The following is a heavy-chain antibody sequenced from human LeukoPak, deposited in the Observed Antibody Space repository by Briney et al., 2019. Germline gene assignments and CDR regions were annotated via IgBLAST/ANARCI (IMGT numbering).Heavy chain of an antibody. CDR3: ARPIYGDSSSWYRAFDI. Sequence: SGGSLRLSCAASGFTFSSYSMTWVRQAPGKGLEWVSSISSSSSYIYYADSVKGRFTISRDNAKNSLYLQMNSLRAEDTAVYYCARPIYGDSSSWYRAFDIWGQGTMVTVSS. CDR1: GFTFSSYS. CDR2: ISSSSSYI. D-gene: IGHD6-13*01. J-gene: IGHJ3*02. V-gene: IGHV3-21*01.